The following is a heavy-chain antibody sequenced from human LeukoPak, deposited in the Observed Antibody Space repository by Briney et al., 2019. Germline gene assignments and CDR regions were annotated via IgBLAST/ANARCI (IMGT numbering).Heavy chain of an antibody. D-gene: IGHD6-13*01. CDR3: GRAFPHLRTAAAGDY. CDR2: ISSSSSYI. Sequence: HPGGSLILSCAASGFTFSSYSMNWVRQAPGKGLEWVSSISSSSSYIYYADSVKGRFTISRDNAKNSLYLQMDSLRAEDTAVYFCGRAFPHLRTAAAGDYWGQGTLVTVSS. CDR1: GFTFSSYS. V-gene: IGHV3-21*01. J-gene: IGHJ4*02.